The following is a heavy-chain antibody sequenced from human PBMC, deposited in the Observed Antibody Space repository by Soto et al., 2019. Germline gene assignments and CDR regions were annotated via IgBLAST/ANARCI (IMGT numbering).Heavy chain of an antibody. CDR3: AKDFFSGWYRGRFDP. J-gene: IGHJ5*02. CDR2: ISGSGGST. V-gene: IGHV3-23*01. CDR1: GFTFSSYA. Sequence: GGSLRLSCAASGFTFSSYAMSWVRQAPGKGLEWVSAISGSGGSTYYADSVKGRFTISRDNSKNTLYLQMNSLRAEDTAVYYCAKDFFSGWYRGRFDPWAQGTLVTVSS. D-gene: IGHD6-19*01.